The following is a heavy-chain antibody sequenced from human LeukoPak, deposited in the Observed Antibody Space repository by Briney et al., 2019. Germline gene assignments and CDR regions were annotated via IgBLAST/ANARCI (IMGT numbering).Heavy chain of an antibody. D-gene: IGHD1-20*01. J-gene: IGHJ4*02. CDR1: GGTFSSYA. CDR2: IIPIFGTA. CDR3: ARNAEYNWNLDY. V-gene: IGHV1-69*13. Sequence: ASVKVSCTASGGTFSSYAISWVRQAPGQGLEWMGGIIPIFGTANYAQKFQGRVTITADESTSTAYMELSSLRSEDTAVYYCARNAEYNWNLDYWGQGTLVTVSS.